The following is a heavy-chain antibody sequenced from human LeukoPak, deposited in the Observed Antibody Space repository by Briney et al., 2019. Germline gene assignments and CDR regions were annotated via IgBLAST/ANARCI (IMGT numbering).Heavy chain of an antibody. V-gene: IGHV3-23*01. Sequence: PGGSLRLSCVASGFTFSRHPMSWVRQAPGNGLELVSAINERGDITKCADSVMRQFTISRDSSKNTLYLQMNSLRAEDTAVYYCARGDDISPGRVLEYWGRGTLVTVSS. CDR2: INERGDIT. CDR1: GFTFSRHP. CDR3: ARGDDISPGRVLEY. J-gene: IGHJ4*02. D-gene: IGHD3-9*01.